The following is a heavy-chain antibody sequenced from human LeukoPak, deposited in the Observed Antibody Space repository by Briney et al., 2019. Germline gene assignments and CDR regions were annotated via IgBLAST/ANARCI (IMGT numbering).Heavy chain of an antibody. Sequence: PGGSLRLSCAASGFTFSSSAMSWVRQAPGKGLEWVSTMSGSGSTYYADSVKGRFTISRDNSKNTLYLQMNSLRAEDTAVYYCAKGGHYDGPRAPGSEYFQLWGQGTLVTVSS. CDR3: AKGGHYDGPRAPGSEYFQL. V-gene: IGHV3-23*01. J-gene: IGHJ1*01. CDR1: GFTFSSSA. D-gene: IGHD3-22*01. CDR2: MSGSGST.